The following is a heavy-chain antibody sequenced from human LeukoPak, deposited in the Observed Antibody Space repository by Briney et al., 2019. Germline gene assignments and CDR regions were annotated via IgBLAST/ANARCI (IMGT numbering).Heavy chain of an antibody. CDR3: ARDRAYYDFWSGYYIPNYYYYGMDV. CDR1: GFTVSSNY. V-gene: IGHV3-66*02. Sequence: GGSLRLSCAASGFTVSSNYMSWVRQAPGKGLEWVSVIYSGGSTYYAESVKGRFTIYRDNSKNTLYLQMNSLRAEDTAVYYCARDRAYYDFWSGYYIPNYYYYGMDVWGQGTTVTVSS. D-gene: IGHD3-3*01. CDR2: IYSGGST. J-gene: IGHJ6*02.